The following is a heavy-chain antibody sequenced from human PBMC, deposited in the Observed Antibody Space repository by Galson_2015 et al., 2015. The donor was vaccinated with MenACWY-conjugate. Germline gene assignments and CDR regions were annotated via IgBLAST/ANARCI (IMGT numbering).Heavy chain of an antibody. CDR3: ARQRSGGSSEFDY. CDR2: INIDGITT. Sequence: SLRLSCAASGFTLSGNTMNWVRHAPGKGLVWVSRINIDGITTAYADSVKGRFTISRDNAENTLYLQMNSLRAEDTAVYYCARQRSGGSSEFDYWGQGTLVTVSS. CDR1: GFTLSGNT. V-gene: IGHV3-74*01. D-gene: IGHD6-6*01. J-gene: IGHJ4*02.